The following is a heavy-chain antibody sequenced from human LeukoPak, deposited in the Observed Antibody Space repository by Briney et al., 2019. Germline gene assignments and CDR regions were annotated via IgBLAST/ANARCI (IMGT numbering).Heavy chain of an antibody. Sequence: SETLSLTCTVSGGSISSYYWSWIRQPAGKGLEWIGRIYTSGSTNYNPSLKSRVTMSVDTSKNQLSLKLSSVTAADTAVYYCARGTYYYDSSGYPVWGFDPWGQGTLVTVSS. D-gene: IGHD3-22*01. CDR2: IYTSGST. V-gene: IGHV4-4*07. CDR1: GGSISSYY. CDR3: ARGTYYYDSSGYPVWGFDP. J-gene: IGHJ5*02.